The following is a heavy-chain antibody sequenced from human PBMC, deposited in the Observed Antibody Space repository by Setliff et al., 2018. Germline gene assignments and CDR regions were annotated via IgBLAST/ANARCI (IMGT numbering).Heavy chain of an antibody. CDR3: ARPCNSDWYSSYGMDV. Sequence: PGGSLRLSCAASGFTFNNYWMHWVRQAPGKGLGWVSYISGSSNNIYYADSVKGRFTISRDNAKNSLYLQMHSLRAEDTAVYYCARPCNSDWYSSYGMDVWGQGTTVTVSS. J-gene: IGHJ6*02. CDR1: GFTFNNYW. D-gene: IGHD6-19*01. V-gene: IGHV3-48*01. CDR2: ISGSSNNI.